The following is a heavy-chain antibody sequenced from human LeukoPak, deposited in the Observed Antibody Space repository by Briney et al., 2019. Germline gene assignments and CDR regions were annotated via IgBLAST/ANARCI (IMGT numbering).Heavy chain of an antibody. CDR3: ARDRPGYSSYFDP. CDR2: INTKTGGT. J-gene: IGHJ5*02. Sequence: ASAKVSCKASGYSFTDYHMHWVRQAPGQGLEWMGWINTKTGGTNYAQTFQGRVTLTRDTSISTVYMEMSSLRSDDTAVYYCARDRPGYSSYFDPWGQGTLVTVSS. CDR1: GYSFTDYH. D-gene: IGHD6-19*01. V-gene: IGHV1-2*02.